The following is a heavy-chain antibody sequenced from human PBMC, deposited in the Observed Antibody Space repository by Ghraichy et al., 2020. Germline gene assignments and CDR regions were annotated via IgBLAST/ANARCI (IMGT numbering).Heavy chain of an antibody. CDR3: ARGIRDIVVVVAATDGYFDY. CDR1: GGSVSSGSYY. D-gene: IGHD2-15*01. V-gene: IGHV4-61*01. CDR2: IYYSGST. Sequence: SETLSLTCTVSGGSVSSGSYYWSWIRQPPGKGLEWIGYIYYSGSTNYNPSLKSRVTISVDTSKNQFSLKLSSVTAADTAVYYCARGIRDIVVVVAATDGYFDYWGQGTLVTVSS. J-gene: IGHJ4*02.